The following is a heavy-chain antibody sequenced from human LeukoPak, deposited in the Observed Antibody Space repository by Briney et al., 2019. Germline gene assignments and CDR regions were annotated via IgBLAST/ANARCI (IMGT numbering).Heavy chain of an antibody. CDR2: VDPEDGET. J-gene: IGHJ4*02. V-gene: IGHV1-69-2*01. CDR1: GYTFTGYY. CDR3: AAVAGTFDH. D-gene: IGHD6-19*01. Sequence: ASVKVSCKASGYTFTGYYMHWVQQAPGKGLEWMGLVDPEDGETIYAEKFQGRVTITADTSTDTAYMELSSLRSEDTAVYYCAAVAGTFDHWGQGTLVTVSS.